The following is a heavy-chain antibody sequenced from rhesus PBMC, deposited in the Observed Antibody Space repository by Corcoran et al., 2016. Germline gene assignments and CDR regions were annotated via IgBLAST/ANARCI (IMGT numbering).Heavy chain of an antibody. CDR1: VHPISSGYG. Sequence: QVQLQESGPGLVRPSEPLSLTCAVSVHPISSGYGWSWTRQPPGKGLEGVGNIGGSSGSTNYNPSLKSRVTISKDTSKNQFSLKLSSVTAADTAVYYCARAPFDYWGQGVLVTVSS. CDR2: IGGSSGST. CDR3: ARAPFDY. J-gene: IGHJ4*01. V-gene: IGHV4-127*01.